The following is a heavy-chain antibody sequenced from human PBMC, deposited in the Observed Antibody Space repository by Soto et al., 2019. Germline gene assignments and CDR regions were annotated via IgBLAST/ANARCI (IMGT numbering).Heavy chain of an antibody. V-gene: IGHV1-2*04. J-gene: IGHJ6*03. CDR1: GDSFNDYY. D-gene: IGHD5-12*01. Sequence: QVQLEQSGAEVRKPGASVTVSCRSSGDSFNDYYIHWVRQAPGQGFEWMGWINPNGGVTKYAQKFQGWVSMTRDTSIRTVYMQLSRLSSDDTAVYYCARESGGATATLDYYYFYMDVWGTGTTVTVSS. CDR3: ARESGGATATLDYYYFYMDV. CDR2: INPNGGVT.